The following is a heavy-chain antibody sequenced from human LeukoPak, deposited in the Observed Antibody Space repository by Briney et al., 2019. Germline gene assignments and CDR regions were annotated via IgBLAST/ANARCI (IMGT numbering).Heavy chain of an antibody. Sequence: SVKVSCKASGGTFSSYAISWVRQAPGQGLEWMGGIIPIFGTANYAQKFQGRVTITADESTSTAYMELSSLRSEDTAVYYCARADHYYDSRDIYYYYYMDVWGKGTTVTISS. CDR1: GGTFSSYA. D-gene: IGHD3-22*01. CDR2: IIPIFGTA. CDR3: ARADHYYDSRDIYYYYYMDV. V-gene: IGHV1-69*13. J-gene: IGHJ6*03.